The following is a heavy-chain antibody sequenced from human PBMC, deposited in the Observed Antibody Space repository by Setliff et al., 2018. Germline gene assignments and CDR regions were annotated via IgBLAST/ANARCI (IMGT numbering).Heavy chain of an antibody. D-gene: IGHD3-22*01. J-gene: IGHJ4*02. CDR1: GYTFTNYG. Sequence: GASVKVSCKASGYTFTNYGINWVRQAPGQGLEWMGWINNYNMNTNYPQKFLGRVTMTTDTSTSTAYMELRSLRPDDTAVYYCARDADNYDTSENPIFDYWGQGTLVTVSS. CDR2: INNYNMNT. V-gene: IGHV1-18*01. CDR3: ARDADNYDTSENPIFDY.